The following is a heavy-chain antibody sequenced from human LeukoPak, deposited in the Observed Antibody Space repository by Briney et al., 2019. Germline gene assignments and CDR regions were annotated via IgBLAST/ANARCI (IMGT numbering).Heavy chain of an antibody. CDR3: ARGGRRDGYNPPDY. J-gene: IGHJ4*02. CDR1: GFTFSSYS. CDR2: ISSSSSYI. D-gene: IGHD5-24*01. V-gene: IGHV3-21*01. Sequence: GGSLRLSCAASGFTFSSYSMNWVRQAPGKGLEWVSSISSSSSYIYYADSVKGRFTISRDNAKNSLYLQMNSLRAEDTAVYYCARGGRRDGYNPPDYWGQGTLVTVSS.